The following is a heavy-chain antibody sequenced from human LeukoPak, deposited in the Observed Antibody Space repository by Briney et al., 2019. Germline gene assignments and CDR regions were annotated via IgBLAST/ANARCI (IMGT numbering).Heavy chain of an antibody. Sequence: GGSLGLSCEASGFMFSDYSMYWVRQAPGKGLEWVASISSSSTFIFYADSAKGRFTISRDNARKSLFLEMSSLRAEDTGVYFCARDVDDGDYAHPGDAFDIWGQGTMVTVSS. J-gene: IGHJ3*02. CDR2: ISSSSTFI. CDR3: ARDVDDGDYAHPGDAFDI. D-gene: IGHD4-17*01. V-gene: IGHV3-21*01. CDR1: GFMFSDYS.